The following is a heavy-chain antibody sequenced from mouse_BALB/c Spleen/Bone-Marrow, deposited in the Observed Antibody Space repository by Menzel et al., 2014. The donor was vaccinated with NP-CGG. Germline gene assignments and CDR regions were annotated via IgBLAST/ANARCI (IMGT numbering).Heavy chain of an antibody. CDR1: DFNINDTY. CDR2: IDPANGNT. D-gene: IGHD4-1*01. Sequence: LQYSGAELVKPVASVKSSSTASDFNINDTYMHWVKQRPEQGLEWIGRIDPANGNTKYDPKFQGKATITADTSSNTAYLQISSLTSEDTAVYYCATWEPGRAWFSYCGQAALIIISA. CDR3: ATWEPGRAWFSY. V-gene: IGHV14-3*02. J-gene: IGHJ3*01.